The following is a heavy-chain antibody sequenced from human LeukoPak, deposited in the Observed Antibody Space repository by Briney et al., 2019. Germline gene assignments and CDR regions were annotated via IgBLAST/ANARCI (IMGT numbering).Heavy chain of an antibody. V-gene: IGHV4-34*01. CDR1: GGSFSGYY. Sequence: SETLSLTCAVYGGSFSGYYWSWIRQPPGKGLEWIGEINHSGSTNYNPSLKSRVTISVDTSKNQFSLKLSSVTAADTAVYYCARHARQTYYYDSSGYTTFDYWGQGTLVTVSS. CDR3: ARHARQTYYYDSSGYTTFDY. J-gene: IGHJ4*02. D-gene: IGHD3-22*01. CDR2: INHSGST.